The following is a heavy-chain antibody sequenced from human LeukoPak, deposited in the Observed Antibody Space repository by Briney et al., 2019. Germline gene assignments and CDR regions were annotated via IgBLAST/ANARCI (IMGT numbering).Heavy chain of an antibody. V-gene: IGHV3-23*01. D-gene: IGHD3-22*01. CDR1: GFTFSSYA. CDR2: ISDNGGST. J-gene: IGHJ4*02. CDR3: AKVKLVVIITASFDY. Sequence: PGGSLRLSCAASGFTFSSYAMSWVRQAPGKGLEWVSGISDNGGSTYYADSVKGRFTISRDNSKNKLYLQMNSLRAEDTAVYFCAKVKLVVIITASFDYRGQGTLVTVSS.